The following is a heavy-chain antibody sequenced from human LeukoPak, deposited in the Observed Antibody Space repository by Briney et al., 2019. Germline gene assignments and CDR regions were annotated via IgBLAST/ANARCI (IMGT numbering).Heavy chain of an antibody. D-gene: IGHD3-10*01. V-gene: IGHV4-59*08. Sequence: SETLSLTCTVSGGSISSDYWSWIRQPPGKGLEWIGIYYTGTTKHNPSLKSRASISIDTSKNQFSLKLSSVTAADTAMYYCARHKRGSSTDWFDPWGQGTLVTVSA. CDR3: ARHKRGSSTDWFDP. J-gene: IGHJ5*02. CDR2: YYTGTT. CDR1: GGSISSDY.